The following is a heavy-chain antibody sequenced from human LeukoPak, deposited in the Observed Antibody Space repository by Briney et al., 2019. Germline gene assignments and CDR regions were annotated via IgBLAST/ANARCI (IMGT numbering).Heavy chain of an antibody. CDR1: GGSISSSSYY. CDR3: ARDGPYYYGSGSRATPTQFDY. D-gene: IGHD3-10*01. J-gene: IGHJ4*02. V-gene: IGHV4-39*07. CDR2: NSGST. Sequence: SETLSLTCTVSGGSISSSSYYWAWIRQPPGKGLEWIGSNSGSTYYNPSLQSRVTISIDTSKNQFSLKLRFVTAADTAVYYCARDGPYYYGSGSRATPTQFDYWGQGTLVTVSS.